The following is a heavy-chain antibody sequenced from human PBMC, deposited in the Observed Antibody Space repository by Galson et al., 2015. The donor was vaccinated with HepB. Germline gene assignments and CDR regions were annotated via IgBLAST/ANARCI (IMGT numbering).Heavy chain of an antibody. CDR3: ARDLVGVTYFDH. CDR1: GGSVSSDSYY. D-gene: IGHD1-26*01. V-gene: IGHV4-61*01. J-gene: IGHJ4*02. Sequence: SETLSLTCTVSGGSVSSDSYYWSWIRQPPGKGLEWIGFIYYTGSTNYNPSLKSRVTISVDTSKNQFSLKLSSVTAADTAVYYCARDLVGVTYFDHWGQGILVTVSS. CDR2: IYYTGST.